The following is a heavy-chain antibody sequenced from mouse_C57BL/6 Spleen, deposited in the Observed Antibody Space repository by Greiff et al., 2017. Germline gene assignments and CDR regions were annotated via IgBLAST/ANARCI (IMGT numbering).Heavy chain of an antibody. D-gene: IGHD1-1*01. CDR3: TPYDYGSSYWYFDV. Sequence: VQLQQSGAELVRPGASVKLSCTASGFNIQDSYLPWVKPRPEQGLEWIGRIDPEDGDTEYAPKFQGKAPMPTDTSSNTAYLQLSSLTSEDTAVYYCTPYDYGSSYWYFDVWGTGTTVTVSA. V-gene: IGHV14-1*01. CDR2: IDPEDGDT. CDR1: GFNIQDSY. J-gene: IGHJ1*03.